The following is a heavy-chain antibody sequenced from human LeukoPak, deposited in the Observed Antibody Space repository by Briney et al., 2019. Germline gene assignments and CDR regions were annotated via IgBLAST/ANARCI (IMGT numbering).Heavy chain of an antibody. CDR1: GGSISSSSYY. CDR2: IYYSGST. Sequence: ASETLSLTCTVSGGSISSSSYYWGWIRQPPGKGLEWIGSIYYSGSTYYNPSLKSRVIISVDTSKNQFSLRLSSVTAADAAVYYCAAARYFDWSPPDYWGQGTLVTVSS. CDR3: AAARYFDWSPPDY. D-gene: IGHD3-9*01. J-gene: IGHJ4*02. V-gene: IGHV4-39*07.